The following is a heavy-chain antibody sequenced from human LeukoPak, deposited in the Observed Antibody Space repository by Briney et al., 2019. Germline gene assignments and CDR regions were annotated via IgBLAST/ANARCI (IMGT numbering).Heavy chain of an antibody. J-gene: IGHJ4*02. D-gene: IGHD6-19*01. CDR2: VQTSGST. V-gene: IGHV4-4*07. CDR3: ARETSLAGFASGLGFNY. CDR1: GGSISNYY. Sequence: SETLSLTCTVSGGSISNYYWSWIRQPAGRGLEWIGRVQTSGSTKYNPSLKSRVTMSVDTSKNQFSLKLTSVTAADTATYYCARETSLAGFASGLGFNYWGQGILVTVSS.